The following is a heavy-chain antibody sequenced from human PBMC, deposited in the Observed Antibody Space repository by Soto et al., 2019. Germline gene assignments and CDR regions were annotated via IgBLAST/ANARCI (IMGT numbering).Heavy chain of an antibody. V-gene: IGHV3-11*01. Sequence: LRLSCAASGFTFSDYYMSWIRQAPWKGLEWVSYISSSGSTIYYADSVKGRSTISRDNAKNSLYLQMNSLRAEDTAVYYCARDGYSSSWYLRRQHGWFDPWGQGTLVTVSS. D-gene: IGHD6-13*01. CDR1: GFTFSDYY. CDR3: ARDGYSSSWYLRRQHGWFDP. CDR2: ISSSGSTI. J-gene: IGHJ5*02.